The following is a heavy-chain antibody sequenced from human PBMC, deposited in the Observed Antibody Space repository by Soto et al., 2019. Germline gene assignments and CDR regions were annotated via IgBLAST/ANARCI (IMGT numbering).Heavy chain of an antibody. CDR3: ASWLKGADIGNYYYGMDV. J-gene: IGHJ6*02. CDR2: IMPIFRTP. Sequence: QVQLVQSGAEVKKPGSSVKVSCKASGGAFSDYAFSWVRQAPGQGLEGLGGIMPIFRTPDYAQKFQGRVTITADESTRTAYMEMRSLRFDDTAIYYCASWLKGADIGNYYYGMDVWGQGTTVTV. V-gene: IGHV1-69*12. CDR1: GGAFSDYA. D-gene: IGHD2-15*01.